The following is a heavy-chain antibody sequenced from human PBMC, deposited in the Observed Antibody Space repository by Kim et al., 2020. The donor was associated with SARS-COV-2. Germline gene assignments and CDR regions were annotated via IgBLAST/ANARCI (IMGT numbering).Heavy chain of an antibody. CDR3: ARDQGRNMDDY. Sequence: YMYYADSVKGRFTISRDNAKNSLYMKMNSLRAEDTAVYYCARDQGRNMDDYWGQGTLVTVSS. J-gene: IGHJ4*02. CDR2: YM. D-gene: IGHD3-10*01. V-gene: IGHV3-21*01.